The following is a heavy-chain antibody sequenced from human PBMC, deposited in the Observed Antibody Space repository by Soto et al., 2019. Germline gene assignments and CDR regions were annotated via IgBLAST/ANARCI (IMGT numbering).Heavy chain of an antibody. CDR1: GGTFSSYA. V-gene: IGHV1-69*13. Sequence: SVKVSCKASGGTFSSYAISWVRQAPGQGLEWMGGIIPIFGTANYAQKFQGRVTITADESTSTAYMGLSSLRSEDTAVYYCARNLVVAANNWFDPWGQGTLVTVSS. CDR3: ARNLVVAANNWFDP. D-gene: IGHD2-15*01. CDR2: IIPIFGTA. J-gene: IGHJ5*02.